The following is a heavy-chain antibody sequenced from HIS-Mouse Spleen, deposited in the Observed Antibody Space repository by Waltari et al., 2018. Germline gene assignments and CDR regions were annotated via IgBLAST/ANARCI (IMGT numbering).Heavy chain of an antibody. CDR2: RNPNRGKT. D-gene: IGHD3-3*01. CDR1: GYTFTSYD. V-gene: IGHV1-8*01. Sequence: QVQLVQSGAEVKKPGASVKVSCKASGYTFTSYDINWVRQATGQGLEWMGWRNPNRGKTGYAQKFQGRGTMTRNTSISTAYMELSSLRSEDTAVYYCARVYYDFWSGYYYWGQGTLVTVSS. CDR3: ARVYYDFWSGYYY. J-gene: IGHJ4*02.